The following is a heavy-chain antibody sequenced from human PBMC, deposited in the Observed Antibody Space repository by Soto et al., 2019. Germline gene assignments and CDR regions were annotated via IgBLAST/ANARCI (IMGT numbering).Heavy chain of an antibody. CDR1: GNSVSSISGA. J-gene: IGHJ3*02. Sequence: SETLSLTCAVSGNSVSSISGAWDSIRHSESRGVEWMGRIYYTYKWYYDYGKSVNSRIKINPDTSKNQVSLKLYSMTPDDRAVYYCASGIWTNFPGVLDIWGRGTTVTVSS. D-gene: IGHD2-8*01. CDR3: ASGIWTNFPGVLDI. CDR2: IYYTYKWYY. V-gene: IGHV6-1*01.